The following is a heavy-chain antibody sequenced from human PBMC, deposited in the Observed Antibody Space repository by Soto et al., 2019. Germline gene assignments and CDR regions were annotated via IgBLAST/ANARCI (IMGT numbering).Heavy chain of an antibody. CDR2: VYHNGNT. CDR1: GASIDNYY. Sequence: SETLSLTCTVSGASIDNYYWSWIRQPPGEGLEWIAYVYHNGNTNYNPSLKSRVTIPLHTSKNQFSLKLNSVTAADTAMYYCARENSGSPGDYWGQGILVTVSS. D-gene: IGHD3-10*01. V-gene: IGHV4-59*01. J-gene: IGHJ4*02. CDR3: ARENSGSPGDY.